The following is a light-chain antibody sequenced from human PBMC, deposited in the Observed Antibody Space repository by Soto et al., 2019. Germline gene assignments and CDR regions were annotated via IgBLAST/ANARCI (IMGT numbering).Light chain of an antibody. J-gene: IGKJ1*01. CDR2: DAS. CDR3: QQYNSYS. CDR1: QSISSW. V-gene: IGKV1-5*01. Sequence: DIQLTQSLSTLSASVGDRVTIPCRASQSISSWLAGYQQKPGKAPKLLIYDASSLESGVPSRFSGSGSGTEFTLTISSLQPDDFATYYCQQYNSYSFGQGTKVEIK.